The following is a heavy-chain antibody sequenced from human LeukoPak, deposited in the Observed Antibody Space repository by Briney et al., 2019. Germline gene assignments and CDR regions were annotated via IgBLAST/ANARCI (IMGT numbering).Heavy chain of an antibody. CDR2: ISGSGDTT. V-gene: IGHV3-23*01. CDR3: AKDLHCSSTSCYTGIFDH. CDR1: GFTFSNYA. Sequence: GGSLRLSCAASGFTFSNYAMSWVRQAPGKGLEWVSAISGSGDTTYYADSLKGRFPISRDNSRNTLYLQMNSLTAEDTAVYYCAKDLHCSSTSCYTGIFDHWGQGTLVTVSS. J-gene: IGHJ4*02. D-gene: IGHD2-2*02.